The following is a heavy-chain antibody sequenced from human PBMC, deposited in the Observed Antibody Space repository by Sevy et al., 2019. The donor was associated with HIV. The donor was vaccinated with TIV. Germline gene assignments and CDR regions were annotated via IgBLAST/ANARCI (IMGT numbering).Heavy chain of an antibody. J-gene: IGHJ4*02. CDR3: ARSSLHPLWFGEFFFDY. D-gene: IGHD3-10*01. V-gene: IGHV3-30-3*01. Sequence: EGSLRLSCAASGFTFSSYAMHWVRQAPGKGLEWVAVISYDGSNKYYADSVKGRFTISRDNSKNTLYLQMNSLRAEDTAVYYCARSSLHPLWFGEFFFDYWGQGTLVTVSS. CDR1: GFTFSSYA. CDR2: ISYDGSNK.